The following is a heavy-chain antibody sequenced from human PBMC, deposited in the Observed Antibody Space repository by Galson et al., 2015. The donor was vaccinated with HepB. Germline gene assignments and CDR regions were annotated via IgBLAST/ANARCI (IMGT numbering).Heavy chain of an antibody. D-gene: IGHD3-22*01. J-gene: IGHJ6*03. CDR2: ISSSSSYI. CDR1: GFTFSSYS. Sequence: SLRLSCAASGFTFSSYSMNWVRQAPGKGLEWVSSISSSSSYIYYADSVKGRFTISRDNAKNSLYPQMNSLRAEDTAVYYCARTPYYYDSSSPARYYYYYYYMDVWGKGTTVTVSS. V-gene: IGHV3-21*01. CDR3: ARTPYYYDSSSPARYYYYYYYMDV.